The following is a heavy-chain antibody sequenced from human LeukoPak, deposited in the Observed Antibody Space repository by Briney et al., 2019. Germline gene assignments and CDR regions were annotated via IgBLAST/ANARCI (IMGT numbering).Heavy chain of an antibody. D-gene: IGHD6-13*01. V-gene: IGHV4-39*07. CDR1: GGSISSSSYY. CDR3: AREVSAAGRYYYYYYMDV. J-gene: IGHJ6*03. Sequence: SETLSLTCTVSGGSISSSSYYWGWIRQPPGKGLEWIGSIYYSGSTYHNPSLKSRVTISVDTSKNQFSLKLSSVTAADTAVYYCAREVSAAGRYYYYYYMDVWGKGTTVTVSS. CDR2: IYYSGST.